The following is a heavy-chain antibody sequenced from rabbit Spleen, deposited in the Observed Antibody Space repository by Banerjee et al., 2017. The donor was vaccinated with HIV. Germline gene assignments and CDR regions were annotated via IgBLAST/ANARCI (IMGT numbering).Heavy chain of an antibody. CDR1: GFGFSSYY. Sequence: QLKESGGGLVQPGGSLKLSCKASGFGFSSYYMNWVRQAPGKGLEWIGYIDPVFGSTYYATWVNGRFTISSHNAQNTLYLQLNSLTAADTATYFCARDLVAVIGWNFNLWGQGTLVTVS. D-gene: IGHD1-1*01. CDR3: ARDLVAVIGWNFNL. V-gene: IGHV1S7*01. J-gene: IGHJ4*01. CDR2: IDPVFGST.